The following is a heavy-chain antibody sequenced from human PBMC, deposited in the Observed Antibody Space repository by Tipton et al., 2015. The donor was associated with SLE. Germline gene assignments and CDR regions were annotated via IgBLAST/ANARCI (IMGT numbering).Heavy chain of an antibody. V-gene: IGHV4-31*02. CDR3: ARGIAPRNYFDY. D-gene: IGHD6-6*01. Sequence: LRLSCTVSGGSISSGGLYWSWVRLHPGKGLEWIGYIFYTGNTYYNPSLKSRLTISVDTSKNQFSLKLSSLTAADTAVYYCARGIAPRNYFDYWGQGTLVTGPS. CDR2: IFYTGNT. CDR1: GGSISSGGLY. J-gene: IGHJ4*02.